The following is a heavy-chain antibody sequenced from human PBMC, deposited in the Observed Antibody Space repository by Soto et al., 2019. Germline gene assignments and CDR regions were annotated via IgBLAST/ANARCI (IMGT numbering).Heavy chain of an antibody. J-gene: IGHJ4*02. CDR3: ARDAPPADY. Sequence: QVKLVQSGAEVKKPGASVKVSCKASGYTFTSYGISWVRQAPGQGLEGMGWIRAYNGNTNYAQKLKGIVTMTTDTSTSTAYMELMSLRSDDTAVYYFARDAPPADYWGQGTLVTVSS. V-gene: IGHV1-18*01. CDR1: GYTFTSYG. CDR2: IRAYNGNT.